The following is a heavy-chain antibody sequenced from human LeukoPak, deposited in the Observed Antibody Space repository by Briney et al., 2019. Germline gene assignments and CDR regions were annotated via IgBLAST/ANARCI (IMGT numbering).Heavy chain of an antibody. D-gene: IGHD3-22*01. J-gene: IGHJ4*02. V-gene: IGHV3-30*04. CDR2: ISYDENKK. Sequence: GGSLRLSCAASGFTFSSYAMHWVRQAPGKGLEWVAVISYDENKKFHGDSVKGRFTISRDNSNNTLYLQMSNLRAEDTAVYYCGRVSDSSGYYHVDYWGQGTLVTVSS. CDR3: GRVSDSSGYYHVDY. CDR1: GFTFSSYA.